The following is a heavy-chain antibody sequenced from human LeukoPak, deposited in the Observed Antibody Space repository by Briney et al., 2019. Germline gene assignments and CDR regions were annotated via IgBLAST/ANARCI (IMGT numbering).Heavy chain of an antibody. CDR1: GGSFSDYY. V-gene: IGHV4-34*12. D-gene: IGHD3-10*01. Sequence: SETLSLTCAVYGGSFSDYYWTWIRQPPGRGLEWIGRIIHSGSTKYNPSLKSRVTISIDTSKNQFSLKLSSVTAADTAVYYCARSFGATYYYGSGRRFDYWGQGTLVTVSS. CDR2: IIHSGST. CDR3: ARSFGATYYYGSGRRFDY. J-gene: IGHJ4*02.